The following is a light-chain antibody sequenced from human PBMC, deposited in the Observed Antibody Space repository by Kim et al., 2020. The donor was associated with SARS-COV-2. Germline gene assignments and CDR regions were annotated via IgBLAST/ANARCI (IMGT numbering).Light chain of an antibody. CDR2: GKN. Sequence: SSELTQDPAVSVALGQTVTITCQGDSLRLSYASWYQQKPGQAPLLVIYGKNSQPSGIPDRFSGSSSGTTASLTITGAQAEDEADYYCNSWDTSSFYVVFGGGTQLTVL. J-gene: IGLJ2*01. CDR3: NSWDTSSFYVV. V-gene: IGLV3-19*01. CDR1: SLRLSY.